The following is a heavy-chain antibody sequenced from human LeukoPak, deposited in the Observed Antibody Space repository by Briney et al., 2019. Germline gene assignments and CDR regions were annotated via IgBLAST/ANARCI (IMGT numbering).Heavy chain of an antibody. D-gene: IGHD2-2*03. CDR2: IYPSGST. CDR1: GGSISNYY. Sequence: SETLSLTCTVSGGSISNYYWSWIRQPAGKGLKWIGRIYPSGSTNYNPSLKSRVTMSVDTSKNQFSLKLSSVTAADTAVYYCARIFGYAKWYFDLWGRGTLVTVSS. J-gene: IGHJ2*01. CDR3: ARIFGYAKWYFDL. V-gene: IGHV4-4*07.